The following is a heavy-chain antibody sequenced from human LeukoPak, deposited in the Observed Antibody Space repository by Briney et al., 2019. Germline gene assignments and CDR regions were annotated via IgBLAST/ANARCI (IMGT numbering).Heavy chain of an antibody. V-gene: IGHV1-18*01. CDR2: ISALNGNT. Sequence: VASVKVSCKASGYTFTSYGISWVRQAPGQGLEWMGWISALNGNTNYAQKLQGRVTMTTDTSTSTAYMELSSLRSEDTAVYYCARERIAVAGLGFDYWGQGTLVTVSS. CDR3: ARERIAVAGLGFDY. J-gene: IGHJ4*02. D-gene: IGHD6-19*01. CDR1: GYTFTSYG.